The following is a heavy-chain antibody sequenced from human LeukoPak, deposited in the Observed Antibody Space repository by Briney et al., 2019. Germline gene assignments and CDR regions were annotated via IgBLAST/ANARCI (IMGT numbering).Heavy chain of an antibody. CDR1: VYTFTIYD. CDR3: ARVSQGLAATPEFSSYYYMDV. Sequence: ASVNVSFKSSVYTFTIYDINWVRQATGQGLEWMGWMNPNSGNTGYAQKFQGRVTMTRNSSLSTAYMELSSLRSEDTAVYYCARVSQGLAATPEFSSYYYMDVWGKGTTVTVSS. V-gene: IGHV1-8*01. D-gene: IGHD2-15*01. J-gene: IGHJ6*03. CDR2: MNPNSGNT.